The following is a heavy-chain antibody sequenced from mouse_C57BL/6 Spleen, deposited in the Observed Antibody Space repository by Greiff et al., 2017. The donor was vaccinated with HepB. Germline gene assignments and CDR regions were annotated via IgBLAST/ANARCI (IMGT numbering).Heavy chain of an antibody. V-gene: IGHV14-2*01. D-gene: IGHD1-1*01. CDR3: ARGTTVVATDAMDY. CDR2: IDPEDGET. Sequence: VHVKQSGAELVKPGASVKLSCTASGFNIKDYYMHWVKQRTEQGLEWIGRIDPEDGETKYAPKFQGKATITADTSSNTAYLQLSSLTSEDTAVYYCARGTTVVATDAMDYWGQGTSVTVSS. J-gene: IGHJ4*01. CDR1: GFNIKDYY.